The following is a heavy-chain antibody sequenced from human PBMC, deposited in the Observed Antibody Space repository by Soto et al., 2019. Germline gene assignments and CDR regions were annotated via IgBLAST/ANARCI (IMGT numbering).Heavy chain of an antibody. CDR2: IYYSGGT. CDR3: AGYYDSSGYPTYFQH. Sequence: QLQLQGSGPGLVKPSETLSLTCTVSVGSISSSSYYSGWISQPPGKGLEWIGSIYYSGGTYYNQSHMGRVTIYVDKSKNRFSLKLSSVSAADSAVYYCAGYYDSSGYPTYFQHWGQGTLVTVSS. D-gene: IGHD3-22*01. CDR1: VGSISSSSYY. V-gene: IGHV4-39*01. J-gene: IGHJ1*01.